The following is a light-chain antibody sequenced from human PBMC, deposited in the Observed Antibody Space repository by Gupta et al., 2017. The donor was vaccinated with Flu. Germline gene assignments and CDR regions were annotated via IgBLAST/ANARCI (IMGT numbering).Light chain of an antibody. CDR1: QRVSSY. J-gene: IGKJ4*01. V-gene: IGKV3-11*01. CDR3: QQRRNWPLT. Sequence: ENVLTQYSVTLSLSPGERANLTCRASQRVSSYLAWYHQKLGKAPRLLIYNASNRATGIPARFSGSGSGTDFTLNISSLEPEDFAVYYCQQRRNWPLTFGGGTKVEIK. CDR2: NAS.